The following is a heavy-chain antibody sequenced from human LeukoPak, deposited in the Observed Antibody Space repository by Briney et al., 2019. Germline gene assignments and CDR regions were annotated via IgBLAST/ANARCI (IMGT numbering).Heavy chain of an antibody. D-gene: IGHD7-27*01. J-gene: IGHJ4*02. CDR1: GGTFSSLT. Sequence: SVKVSCKASGGTFSSLTINWVRQAPGQGLEWMGGIIPIFGRANYAQKFQGRVTITADDSTSTAYMELRSLRSDDTAVYYCARDYRTGFDYWGQGTLVTVSS. CDR3: ARDYRTGFDY. V-gene: IGHV1-69*13. CDR2: IIPIFGRA.